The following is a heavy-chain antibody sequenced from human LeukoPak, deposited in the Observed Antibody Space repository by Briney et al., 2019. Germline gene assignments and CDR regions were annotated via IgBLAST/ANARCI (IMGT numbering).Heavy chain of an antibody. V-gene: IGHV3-30*02. Sequence: GGSLRLSCAASGFTFSSYGMHWVRQAPGKGLEWVAFIRFDGSNKYYPDSVKGRFTTSRDNSKNTLYLQMNSLRAEDTAIYYCAKDQIVGAPAPSFDFWGQGTLVTVSS. J-gene: IGHJ4*02. CDR1: GFTFSSYG. D-gene: IGHD1-26*01. CDR3: AKDQIVGAPAPSFDF. CDR2: IRFDGSNK.